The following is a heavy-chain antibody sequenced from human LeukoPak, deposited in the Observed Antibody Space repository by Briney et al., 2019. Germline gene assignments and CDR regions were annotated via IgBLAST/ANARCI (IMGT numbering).Heavy chain of an antibody. CDR2: ISSSSSYT. V-gene: IGHV3-11*06. CDR3: ARSFGELDYYYYGMDV. D-gene: IGHD3-10*01. Sequence: GGSLRLSCAASGFTFSDYYMSWIRQAPGKGLEWVSYISSSSSYTNYADSVKGRLTISRDNAKNSLYLQMNSLRAEDTAVYYCARSFGELDYYYYGMDVWGKGTTVTVSS. J-gene: IGHJ6*04. CDR1: GFTFSDYY.